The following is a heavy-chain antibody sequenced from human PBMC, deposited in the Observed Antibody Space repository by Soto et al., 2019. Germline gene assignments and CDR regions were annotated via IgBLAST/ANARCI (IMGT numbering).Heavy chain of an antibody. Sequence: QVQLVESGGGLVKPGGSLRLSCAASGFTFGDYYMSWIRQAPGKGLEWVSYISSSGSSTYYVDSVRGRFTISRDNAKNSLDLQMDSLGAQDTAVYYCARAAAARPEAWYWGKGTLVTVSS. V-gene: IGHV3-11*01. D-gene: IGHD6-6*01. J-gene: IGHJ4*02. CDR3: ARAAAARPEAWY. CDR2: ISSSGSST. CDR1: GFTFGDYY.